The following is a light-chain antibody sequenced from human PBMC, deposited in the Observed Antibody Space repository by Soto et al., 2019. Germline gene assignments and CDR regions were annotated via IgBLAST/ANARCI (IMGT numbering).Light chain of an antibody. Sequence: EIVMTQSPATLSVSPGERATLSCRASQSVSSNIAWYQHKPGQAPRLLIYGASTSATGIPARFSGSGSGTEFTLTISSLLSEDCAVYYCKQYTNWPPTFGGGTKVEIK. CDR2: GAS. J-gene: IGKJ4*01. CDR1: QSVSSN. V-gene: IGKV3-15*01. CDR3: KQYTNWPPT.